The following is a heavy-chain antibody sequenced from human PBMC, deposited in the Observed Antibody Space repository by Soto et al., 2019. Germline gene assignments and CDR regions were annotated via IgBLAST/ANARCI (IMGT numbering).Heavy chain of an antibody. CDR1: GFTFSSYG. Sequence: QVQLVESGGGVVQPGRSLRLSCAASGFTFSSYGMHWVRQAPGKGLEWVAVIWYDGSNKYYADSVKGRFTISRDNSKKTLDLQMNSLRAEDTAVYYCARGVLGHSYGTGWYFDLWGRGTLVTVSS. D-gene: IGHD5-18*01. CDR2: IWYDGSNK. J-gene: IGHJ2*01. CDR3: ARGVLGHSYGTGWYFDL. V-gene: IGHV3-33*01.